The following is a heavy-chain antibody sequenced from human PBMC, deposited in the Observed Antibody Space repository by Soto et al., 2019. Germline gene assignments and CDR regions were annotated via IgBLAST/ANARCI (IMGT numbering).Heavy chain of an antibody. V-gene: IGHV3-48*02. D-gene: IGHD5-18*01. CDR3: ARARGYSYGYVDY. CDR2: ISTSGSTI. J-gene: IGHJ4*02. Sequence: GGSLRLSCAASGFTFSNAWMNWVRQAPGKGLEWVSYISTSGSTIYYADSVEGRFTISRDNAKNSLYLQMNSLRDEDTAVYYCARARGYSYGYVDYWGQGTLVTVSS. CDR1: GFTFSNAW.